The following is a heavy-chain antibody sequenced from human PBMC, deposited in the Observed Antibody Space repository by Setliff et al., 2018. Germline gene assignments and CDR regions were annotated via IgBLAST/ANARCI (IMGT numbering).Heavy chain of an antibody. Sequence: SETLSLTCTVSGGSVSPYFWSWIRQPPGKGLQRIGYIYHNGNTNFNPSLKSRVNISIDTSKNQFALNLKSVTAADTAVYYCARDRTAYSYGLDVWGQGTTVTVSS. CDR1: GGSVSPYF. V-gene: IGHV4-59*02. CDR2: IYHNGNT. CDR3: ARDRTAYSYGLDV. D-gene: IGHD5-18*01. J-gene: IGHJ6*02.